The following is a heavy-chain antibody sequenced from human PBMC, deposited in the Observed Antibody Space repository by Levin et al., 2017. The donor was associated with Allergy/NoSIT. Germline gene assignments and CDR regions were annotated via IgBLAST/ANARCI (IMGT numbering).Heavy chain of an antibody. CDR2: IYHTGST. D-gene: IGHD3-10*01. CDR1: GGSISSNNW. J-gene: IGHJ4*02. V-gene: IGHV4-4*02. CDR3: AREKGAGTYMGFDY. Sequence: SETLSLTCAVSGGSISSNNWWIWVRQSPGKGLEWVGEIYHTGSTNYNPSLMSRVTMTVDKSRNQFSLILNSVTAADTAVYFRAREKGAGTYMGFDYWGQGTLVTVSS.